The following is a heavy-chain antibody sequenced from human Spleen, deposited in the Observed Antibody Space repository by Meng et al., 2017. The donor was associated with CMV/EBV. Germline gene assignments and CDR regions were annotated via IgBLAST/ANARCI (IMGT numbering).Heavy chain of an antibody. Sequence: SGYTFTSYDINWVRQATGQGFEWMGWMNPNSGNTGYAQRFQGRVTMTRNTSIGTAYMELTGLTSDDTAVYYCARDPIEMATSLTHFDYWGQGILVTVSS. D-gene: IGHD5-24*01. V-gene: IGHV1-8*01. CDR3: ARDPIEMATSLTHFDY. CDR1: GYTFTSYD. CDR2: MNPNSGNT. J-gene: IGHJ4*02.